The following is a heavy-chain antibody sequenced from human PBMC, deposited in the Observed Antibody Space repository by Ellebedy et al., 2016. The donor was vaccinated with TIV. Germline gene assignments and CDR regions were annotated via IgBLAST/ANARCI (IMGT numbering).Heavy chain of an antibody. J-gene: IGHJ6*02. CDR1: GFTFSSNA. D-gene: IGHD3-10*01. CDR2: ISGSGNNT. V-gene: IGHV3-23*01. Sequence: GGSLRLSCAASGFTFSSNAMSWVRQAPGKGLEWVSVISGSGNNTYYGGSVKGRFTISRDTSKNTLYPQMNSLRADDTAIYYCAKNSGSSAYHVLDVWGQGTTVTVSS. CDR3: AKNSGSSAYHVLDV.